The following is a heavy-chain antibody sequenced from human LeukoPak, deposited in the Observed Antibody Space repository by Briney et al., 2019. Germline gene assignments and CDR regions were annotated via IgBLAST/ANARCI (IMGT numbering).Heavy chain of an antibody. Sequence: TSETLSLTCTVSGGSLSSGDYCWGWIRQPPGRGLEWFGHIYYSRSTYYNPSLKRRVTITVDQSKNQFSLKLSSVTAADTAVYYCARGSIAAAGIGYFDYWGQGTLVTVSS. CDR2: IYYSRST. D-gene: IGHD6-13*01. V-gene: IGHV4-30-4*08. J-gene: IGHJ4*02. CDR1: GGSLSSGDYC. CDR3: ARGSIAAAGIGYFDY.